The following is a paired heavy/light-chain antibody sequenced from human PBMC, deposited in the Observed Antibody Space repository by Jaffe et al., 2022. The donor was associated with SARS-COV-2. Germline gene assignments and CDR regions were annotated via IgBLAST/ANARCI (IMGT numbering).Heavy chain of an antibody. J-gene: IGHJ4*02. Sequence: QVQLVQSGAEVKRPGASVKVSCKASGYTFTSYAMQWVRQAPGQRLEWIGWINTGTGNTKYSQKFQGRVTISRDISASTAYMHLSSLRSEDTAVYYCARSRAHGDFFFDYWGQGTLVTVSS. D-gene: IGHD4-17*01. CDR3: ARSRAHGDFFFDY. CDR1: GYTFTSYA. V-gene: IGHV1-3*04. CDR2: INTGTGNT.
Light chain of an antibody. CDR3: NSRDSSGNVV. J-gene: IGLJ2*01. CDR1: SLRNYY. Sequence: SSELTQDPAVSVALGQTVRITCQGDSLRNYYASWYQQKPGQAPVLVIYGKNNRPSGIPDRFSGSSSGNTASLTITGAQAEDETDYYCNSRDSSGNVVFGGGTKLTVL. V-gene: IGLV3-19*01. CDR2: GKN.